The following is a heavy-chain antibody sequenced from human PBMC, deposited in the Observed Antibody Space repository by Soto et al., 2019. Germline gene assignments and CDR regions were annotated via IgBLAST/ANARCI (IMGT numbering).Heavy chain of an antibody. CDR2: ISGSGGST. CDR3: AKQVNSGSGSQDFDY. D-gene: IGHD3-10*01. V-gene: IGHV3-23*01. CDR1: GFTFSSYA. J-gene: IGHJ4*02. Sequence: PGGSLRLSCAASGFTFSSYAMSWVRQAPGKGLEWVSAISGSGGSTYYADSVKGRFTISRDISKNTLYLQMHSLRTEATALYYCAKQVNSGSGSQDFDYWGQGALVTVSS.